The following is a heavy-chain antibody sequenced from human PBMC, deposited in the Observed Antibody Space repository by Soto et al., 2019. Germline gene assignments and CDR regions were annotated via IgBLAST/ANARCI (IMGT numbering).Heavy chain of an antibody. Sequence: QVQLQESGPGLVKPSETLSLTCTVSGGSVSSGSYYWSWIRQPPGKGLEWIGYIYYSGSTNYNPSLKSRVTISVDTSKNQFSLKLSSVTAADTAVYYCARGWNYGYFDYWGQGTLVTVSS. D-gene: IGHD1-7*01. CDR1: GGSVSSGSYY. J-gene: IGHJ4*02. CDR3: ARGWNYGYFDY. V-gene: IGHV4-61*01. CDR2: IYYSGST.